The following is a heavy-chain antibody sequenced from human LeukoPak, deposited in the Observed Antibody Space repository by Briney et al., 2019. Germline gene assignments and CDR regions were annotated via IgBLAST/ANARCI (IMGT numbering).Heavy chain of an antibody. CDR1: GYTFTSYG. Sequence: ASVKVSCKASGYTFTSYGISWVRQAPGQGLEWMGRISAYNGNTNYAQKLQGRVTMTTDTSTSTAYMELRSLRSDDTAVYYCARGDYYGPGELGWFDPWGQGTLVTVSS. V-gene: IGHV1-18*01. CDR2: ISAYNGNT. D-gene: IGHD3-10*01. CDR3: ARGDYYGPGELGWFDP. J-gene: IGHJ5*02.